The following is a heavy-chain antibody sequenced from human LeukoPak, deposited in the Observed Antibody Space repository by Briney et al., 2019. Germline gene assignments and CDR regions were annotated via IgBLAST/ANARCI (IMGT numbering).Heavy chain of an antibody. D-gene: IGHD3-10*01. J-gene: IGHJ6*02. Sequence: ASVKVSCKASGGTFSSYAISWVRQAPGQGLEWMGGIIPIFGTANYAQKFQGRVTITADESTSTAYMELSSLRSEDTAVYYCARDNSKLLWFGESSYYYYGMDVWGQGTTVTVSS. V-gene: IGHV1-69*13. CDR3: ARDNSKLLWFGESSYYYYGMDV. CDR2: IIPIFGTA. CDR1: GGTFSSYA.